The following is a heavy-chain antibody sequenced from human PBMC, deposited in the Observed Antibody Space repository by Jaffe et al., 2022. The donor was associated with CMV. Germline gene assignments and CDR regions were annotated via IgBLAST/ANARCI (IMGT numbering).Heavy chain of an antibody. CDR3: AREEYDYDVFRRTPHKLSFFDF. D-gene: IGHD3-9*01. J-gene: IGHJ4*02. CDR1: GFTFPDYH. CDR2: ISGGGTYT. Sequence: QVHLVQSGGVLVPPGGSLSLSCEVSGFTFPDYHMHWIRQAPGKGLEWIASISGGGTYTNYADSVQGRCSISRDNAKDSLYLHMNSLTPEDTALYYCAREEYDYDVFRRTPHKLSFFDFWGQGTLVAVSS. V-gene: IGHV3-11*06.